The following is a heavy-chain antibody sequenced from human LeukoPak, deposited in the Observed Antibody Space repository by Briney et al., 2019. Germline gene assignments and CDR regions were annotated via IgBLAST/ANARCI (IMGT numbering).Heavy chain of an antibody. CDR2: ISAYNGNT. V-gene: IGHV1-18*01. CDR3: ARDAPAGIVSLFDP. J-gene: IGHJ5*02. Sequence: ASVKVSCKASGYTFTSYGISWVRQAPGQGLEWMGWISAYNGNTNYAQKFQGRVTMTRDMSTSTVYMELSSLRSEDTAVYYCARDAPAGIVSLFDPWGQGTLVTVSS. D-gene: IGHD3-16*02. CDR1: GYTFTSYG.